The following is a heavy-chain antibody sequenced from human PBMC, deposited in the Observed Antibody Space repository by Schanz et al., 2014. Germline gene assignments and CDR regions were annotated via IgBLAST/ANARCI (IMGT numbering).Heavy chain of an antibody. CDR1: GFIFSNYG. CDR3: ASPSGYSDYGTYFDF. J-gene: IGHJ4*02. D-gene: IGHD5-12*01. Sequence: VHLVESGGGLVKRGGSLRLSCAASGFIFSNYGMHWVRQAPGKGLEWVSSISHSGGSKYYADSVKGRFTISRDNSKNTLYLQMNSLRTEDTAVYYCASPSGYSDYGTYFDFWGQGTLVTVSS. V-gene: IGHV3-NL1*01. CDR2: ISHSGGSK.